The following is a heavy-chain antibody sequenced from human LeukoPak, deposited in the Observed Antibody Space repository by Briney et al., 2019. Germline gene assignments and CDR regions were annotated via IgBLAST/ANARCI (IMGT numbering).Heavy chain of an antibody. CDR2: INHSGST. V-gene: IGHV4-34*01. D-gene: IGHD3-22*01. J-gene: IGHJ4*02. Sequence: SETLSLTCAVYGGSFSGYYWSWIRQPPGKGREWIGEINHSGSTNYNPSLKSRVTISVDTSKNQFSLKLSSVTAADTAVYYCAAGHYYDSSGYYPHHYWGQGTLVTVSS. CDR3: AAGHYYDSSGYYPHHY. CDR1: GGSFSGYY.